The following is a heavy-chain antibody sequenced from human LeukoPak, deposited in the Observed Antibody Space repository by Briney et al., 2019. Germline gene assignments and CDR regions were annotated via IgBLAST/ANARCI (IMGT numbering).Heavy chain of an antibody. CDR2: IYYSGST. CDR1: GGSIISYY. V-gene: IGHV4-59*01. J-gene: IGHJ4*02. Sequence: SETLSLTCTGSGGSIISYYWSWIRQPPGKGLEWIGYIYYSGSTNYNHSLKSRVTIAVDTSKNQFSLKLSSVTAADTAVYYCASGESGLTAIDYWGQGTLVTVSS. D-gene: IGHD1-26*01. CDR3: ASGESGLTAIDY.